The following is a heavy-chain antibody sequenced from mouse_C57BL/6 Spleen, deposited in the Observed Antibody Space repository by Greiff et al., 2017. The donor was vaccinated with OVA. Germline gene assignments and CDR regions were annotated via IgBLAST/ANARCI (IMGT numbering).Heavy chain of an antibody. D-gene: IGHD1-1*01. CDR1: GYAFSSSW. J-gene: IGHJ2*01. V-gene: IGHV1-82*01. CDR3: ARPPITTVVAPYFDY. CDR2: IYPGDGDT. Sequence: QVQLQQSGPELVKPGASVKISCKASGYAFSSSWMNWVKQRPGKGLEWIGRIYPGDGDTNYNGKFKGKATLTADKSSSTAYMQLSSLTSEDSAVYFCARPPITTVVAPYFDYWGQGTTLTVSS.